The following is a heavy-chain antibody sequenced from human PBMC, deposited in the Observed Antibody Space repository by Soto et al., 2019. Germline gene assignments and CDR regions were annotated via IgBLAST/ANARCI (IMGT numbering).Heavy chain of an antibody. Sequence: SETLSLTCAVYGGSFSGYYSSWIRQPPGKGLEWMGEINHSGSTNYNPSLKRRVTISVDTSKNQFSLKLSSVTAADTAVYYCARGPIVVVPAAEDDYYYYFGMDVWGQGTTVTVSS. CDR1: GGSFSGYY. J-gene: IGHJ6*02. D-gene: IGHD2-2*01. CDR3: ARGPIVVVPAAEDDYYYYFGMDV. V-gene: IGHV4-34*01. CDR2: INHSGST.